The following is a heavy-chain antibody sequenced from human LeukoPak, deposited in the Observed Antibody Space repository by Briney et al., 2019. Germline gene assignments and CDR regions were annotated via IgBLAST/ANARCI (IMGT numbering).Heavy chain of an antibody. J-gene: IGHJ4*02. CDR2: INTNTGNP. CDR1: GYTFTKYY. CDR3: ARGPSSSWYGYYFDY. V-gene: IGHV7-4-1*02. Sequence: ASVKVSCKASGYTFTKYYVHWVRQAPGQGLEWMGWINTNTGNPTYAQGFTGRFVFSLDTSVSTAYLQISSLKAEDTAVCYCARGPSSSWYGYYFDYWGQGTLVTVSS. D-gene: IGHD6-13*01.